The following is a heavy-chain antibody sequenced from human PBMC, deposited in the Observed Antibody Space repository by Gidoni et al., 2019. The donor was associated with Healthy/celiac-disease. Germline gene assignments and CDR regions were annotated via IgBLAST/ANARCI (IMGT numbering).Heavy chain of an antibody. Sequence: EGQLAESGGGLVQPGGSLRLSRAASGFTLRSYSMNWVRQAPGKGLEWFLSISSSSSSIYYADSVTGLLPISRNNAKNSLYLQMSSLRAEDTAVYYCARDPSLWELERPPYYMDVWGKGTTVTVSS. CDR1: GFTLRSYS. J-gene: IGHJ6*03. D-gene: IGHD1-1*01. CDR2: ISSSSSSI. V-gene: IGHV3-21*01. CDR3: ARDPSLWELERPPYYMDV.